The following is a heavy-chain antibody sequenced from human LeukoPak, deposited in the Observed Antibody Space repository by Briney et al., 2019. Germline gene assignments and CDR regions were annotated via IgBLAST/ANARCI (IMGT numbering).Heavy chain of an antibody. Sequence: PVGSLRLSCAASGLTFSNYEMNWVRQAPGKGLEWLSYISSSSNMIFYAESVKGRFTISRDNAKNSLYLQMNSLGAEDTAIYYCATASGGWYRYYFDSWGQGILVTVSS. J-gene: IGHJ4*02. CDR1: GLTFSNYE. CDR2: ISSSSNMI. V-gene: IGHV3-48*03. CDR3: ATASGGWYRYYFDS. D-gene: IGHD6-13*01.